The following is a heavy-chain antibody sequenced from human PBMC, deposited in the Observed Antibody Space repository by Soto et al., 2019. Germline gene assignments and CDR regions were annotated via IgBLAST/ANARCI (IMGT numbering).Heavy chain of an antibody. V-gene: IGHV3-48*02. CDR1: GFTFSSYS. CDR3: ARDGDGYSYGYGAFDI. CDR2: ISSSSSTI. J-gene: IGHJ3*02. Sequence: GGSLRLSCAASGFTFSSYSMNWVRQAPGKGLEWVSYISSSSSTIYYADSVKGRFTISRDNAKNSLYLQMNSLRDEDTAVYYCARDGDGYSYGYGAFDIWGQGTMVTVSS. D-gene: IGHD5-18*01.